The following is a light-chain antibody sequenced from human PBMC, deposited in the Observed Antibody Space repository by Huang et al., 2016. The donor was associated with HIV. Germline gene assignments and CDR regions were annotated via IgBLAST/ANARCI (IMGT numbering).Light chain of an antibody. Sequence: EIFLTQSPATLFLSPGDRTTLSCRASQSVNSYFAWYQQKTGQAPRLLIDDASKRATGIPARFSGSWSGTDFTRTISSLEPEDFAVYYCQQRSNCPGTFGGGTKVEIK. CDR3: QQRSNCPGT. V-gene: IGKV3-11*01. CDR2: DAS. CDR1: QSVNSY. J-gene: IGKJ4*01.